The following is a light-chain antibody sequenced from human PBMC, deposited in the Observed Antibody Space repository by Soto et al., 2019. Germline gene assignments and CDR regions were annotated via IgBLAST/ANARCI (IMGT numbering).Light chain of an antibody. V-gene: IGKV3-20*01. Sequence: EIVFTQSPCTLSLSPGERGTLSCRASQSVSSNYLAWYQQKPGQAPRLLIYGASSRATGIPDRFSGSGSGTDFTLTISRLEPEDFALYYCQQYGSSPLTFGGGTKVDIK. CDR3: QQYGSSPLT. CDR1: QSVSSNY. J-gene: IGKJ4*01. CDR2: GAS.